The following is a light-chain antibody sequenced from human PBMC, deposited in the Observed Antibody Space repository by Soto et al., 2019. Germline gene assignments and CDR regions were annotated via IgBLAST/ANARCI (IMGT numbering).Light chain of an antibody. J-gene: IGLJ3*02. CDR2: KVT. Sequence: QSALTQAASVSGSPGQSITISCTGTSSDVGAYDYVTWYQQHPGKAPKVMIYKVTNRPSGVSNRFSGSKSANTASLTISGLQAEDEANYYCTSYTSADSWVFGGGTKLTVL. V-gene: IGLV2-14*01. CDR3: TSYTSADSWV. CDR1: SSDVGAYDY.